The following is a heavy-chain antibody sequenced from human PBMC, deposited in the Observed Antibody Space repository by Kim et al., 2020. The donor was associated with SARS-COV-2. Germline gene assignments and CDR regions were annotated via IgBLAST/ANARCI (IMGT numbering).Heavy chain of an antibody. Sequence: ASVKVSCKASGYTFTSYGISWVRQAPGQGLEWMGWISAYNGNTNYSQKLQGRVTMTTDTSTSTAYMELRSLISDDTAVYYCARDALKSLEWSPYLDYWGQGTLVTVSS. CDR3: ARDALKSLEWSPYLDY. D-gene: IGHD3-3*01. CDR2: ISAYNGNT. CDR1: GYTFTSYG. J-gene: IGHJ4*02. V-gene: IGHV1-18*01.